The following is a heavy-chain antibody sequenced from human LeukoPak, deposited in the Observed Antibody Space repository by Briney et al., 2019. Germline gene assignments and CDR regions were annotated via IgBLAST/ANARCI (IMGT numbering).Heavy chain of an antibody. D-gene: IGHD5-18*01. J-gene: IGHJ4*02. CDR2: ISGSGGST. CDR1: GFTFSSYA. CDR3: ARDQPIGYNYGYPFDN. V-gene: IGHV3-23*01. Sequence: GGSLRLSXAASGFTFSSYAMSWVRQAPGKGLEWVSAISGSGGSTYYADSVKGRFTISRDNAKNSLYLQMNNLRVEDTAVYYCARDQPIGYNYGYPFDNWGQGTLVTVSS.